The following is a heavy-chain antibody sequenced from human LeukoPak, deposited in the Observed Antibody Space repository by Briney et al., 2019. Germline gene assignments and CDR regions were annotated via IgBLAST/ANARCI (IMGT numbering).Heavy chain of an antibody. Sequence: SETLSLTCTVSGGSISSSSYYWGWIRQPPGKGLEWIGSIYYSGSTYYNPSLKSRVTISVDTSKNQFSLKLSSVTAADTAVYYCARPRLGGSALLLWGQGTLVTVSS. D-gene: IGHD7-27*01. CDR2: IYYSGST. V-gene: IGHV4-39*01. CDR1: GGSISSSSYY. J-gene: IGHJ4*02. CDR3: ARPRLGGSALLL.